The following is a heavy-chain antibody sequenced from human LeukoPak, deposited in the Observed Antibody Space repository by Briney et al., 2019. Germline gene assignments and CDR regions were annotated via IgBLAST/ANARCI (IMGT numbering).Heavy chain of an antibody. CDR1: GFTVSSNY. V-gene: IGHV3-53*01. CDR3: ATLCSSTSCYQVGNFDY. J-gene: IGHJ4*02. CDR2: IYSGGST. Sequence: GGSLRLSCAASGFTVSSNYMSWVRQAPGKGLEWVSVIYSGGSTYYADSVKGRFTISRDNSKNTLYLQMNSLRAEDTAVYYCATLCSSTSCYQVGNFDYWGQGTLVTVSS. D-gene: IGHD2-2*01.